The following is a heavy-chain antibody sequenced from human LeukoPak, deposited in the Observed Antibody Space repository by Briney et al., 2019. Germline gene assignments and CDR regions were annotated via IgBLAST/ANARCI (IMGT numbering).Heavy chain of an antibody. CDR3: AREEYYYDSSGQFDY. D-gene: IGHD3-22*01. CDR1: GYTFTSYY. J-gene: IGHJ4*02. Sequence: ASAKVSCKASGYTFTSYYMHWVRQAPGQGLEWMGIINPSGGSTSYAQKFQGRVTMTRDTSTSTVYMELSSLRSEDTAVYYCAREEYYYDSSGQFDYWGQGTLVTVSS. CDR2: INPSGGST. V-gene: IGHV1-46*01.